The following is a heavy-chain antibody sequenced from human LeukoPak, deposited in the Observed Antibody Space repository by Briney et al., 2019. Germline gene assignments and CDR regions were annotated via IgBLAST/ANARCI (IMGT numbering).Heavy chain of an antibody. CDR3: ARVLDVEMATTTDY. CDR1: GYTFTSYD. J-gene: IGHJ4*02. V-gene: IGHV1-8*01. D-gene: IGHD5-24*01. Sequence: ASVNVSFKASGYTFTSYDINWVRQATGQGLEWMGWMNPNSGNTGYAQKFQGRVTMTRNTSISTAYMELSSLRSEDTAVYYCARVLDVEMATTTDYWGQGTLVTVSS. CDR2: MNPNSGNT.